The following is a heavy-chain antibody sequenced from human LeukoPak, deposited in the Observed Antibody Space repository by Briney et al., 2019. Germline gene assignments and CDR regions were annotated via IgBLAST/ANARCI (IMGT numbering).Heavy chain of an antibody. CDR2: INHSGST. J-gene: IGHJ6*02. V-gene: IGHV4-34*01. D-gene: IGHD6-19*01. Sequence: PSETLALTYAVYGGSFSGYYWSWIRQPPGKGLEWIREINHSGSTNYNPSLKSRVTISVDTSKNQFSLKLSSVTAADTAVYYCARSGYSSGWYLNKDYYYYYGMDVWGQGTTVTVSS. CDR1: GGSFSGYY. CDR3: ARSGYSSGWYLNKDYYYYYGMDV.